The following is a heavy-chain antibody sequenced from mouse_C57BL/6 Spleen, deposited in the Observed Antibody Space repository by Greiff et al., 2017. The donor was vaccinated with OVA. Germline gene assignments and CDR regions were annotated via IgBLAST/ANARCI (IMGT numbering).Heavy chain of an antibody. Sequence: VQLQQSGAELARPGASVKLSCKASGYTFTSYDISWVKPSTGQGLEWIRAIYPRSGNTSYNEEFKGKATMTAHKSSSTAYMELRSLTSDYSAVYGCATTFDYWGQGTTLTVSS. CDR3: ATTFDY. CDR2: IYPRSGNT. CDR1: GYTFTSYD. V-gene: IGHV1-81*01. J-gene: IGHJ2*01.